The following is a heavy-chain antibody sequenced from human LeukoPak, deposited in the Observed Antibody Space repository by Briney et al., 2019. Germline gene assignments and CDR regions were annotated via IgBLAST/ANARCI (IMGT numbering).Heavy chain of an antibody. CDR3: ARGPGGYSYGYYFDY. CDR1: GGSISSYY. D-gene: IGHD5-18*01. V-gene: IGHV4-59*01. J-gene: IGHJ4*02. Sequence: SETLSLTCAVSGGSISSYYWSWIRQPPGKGLEWIGFFYYSGSTNYNPSLKSRVAISVDTSKNHFSLKLSSVTAADTAVYYCARGPGGYSYGYYFDYWGQGTLVTVSS. CDR2: FYYSGST.